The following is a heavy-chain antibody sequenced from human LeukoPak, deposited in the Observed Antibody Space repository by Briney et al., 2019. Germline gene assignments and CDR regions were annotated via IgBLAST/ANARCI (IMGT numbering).Heavy chain of an antibody. D-gene: IGHD4-23*01. CDR2: IYPGDSDT. CDR1: GYSFTSYW. V-gene: IGHV5-51*01. CDR3: ARQGDYGGNSVWFDP. Sequence: GESLKISCKGSGYSFTSYWIGWVRQMPGKGLGWMGIIYPGDSDTRYSPSFQGQVTISADKSISTAYLQWSSLKASDTAMYYCARQGDYGGNSVWFDPWGQGTPVTVSS. J-gene: IGHJ5*02.